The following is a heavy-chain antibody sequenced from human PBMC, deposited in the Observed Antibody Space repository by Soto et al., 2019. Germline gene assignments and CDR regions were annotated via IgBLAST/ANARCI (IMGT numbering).Heavy chain of an antibody. CDR2: IYYSGST. D-gene: IGHD5-12*01. V-gene: IGHV4-30-4*01. J-gene: IGHJ6*02. Sequence: QVQLQESGPGLVKPSQTLSLTCTVSGGSISSGDYYWSWIRQPPGKGLEWIGYIYYSGSTYYHPSLKSRVTISVDTSKNQFSLKLSSVTAADTAVYYCARGSGYDCGYYYYGMDVWGQGTTVTVSS. CDR1: GGSISSGDYY. CDR3: ARGSGYDCGYYYYGMDV.